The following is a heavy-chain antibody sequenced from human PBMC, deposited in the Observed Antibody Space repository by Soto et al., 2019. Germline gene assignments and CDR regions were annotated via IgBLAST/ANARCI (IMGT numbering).Heavy chain of an antibody. CDR3: ARGGDYGDYREGYYFDY. D-gene: IGHD4-17*01. V-gene: IGHV3-33*01. CDR2: IWYDGSNK. J-gene: IGHJ4*02. Sequence: GGSLRLSCAASGFTFSSYGMHWVRQAPGKGLEWVAVIWYDGSNKYYADSVKGRFTISRDNSKNTLYLQMNSLRAEDTAVYYCARGGDYGDYREGYYFDYWGQGTLVTVSS. CDR1: GFTFSSYG.